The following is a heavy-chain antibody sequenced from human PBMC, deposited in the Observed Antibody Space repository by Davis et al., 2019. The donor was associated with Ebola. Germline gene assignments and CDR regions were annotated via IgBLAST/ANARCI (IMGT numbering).Heavy chain of an antibody. CDR1: GFTFSSYW. CDR3: ARGIRYSGYYYYGVDV. CDR2: INSDGSSP. V-gene: IGHV3-74*01. D-gene: IGHD5-12*01. Sequence: HTGGSLRLSCAASGFTFSSYWMHWVRQAPGKGLVWVSRINSDGSSPSYADSVKGRFTISRDNAKNTLYLQMNSLRAEETAVYYCARGIRYSGYYYYGVDVWGQGTTVTVSS. J-gene: IGHJ6*02.